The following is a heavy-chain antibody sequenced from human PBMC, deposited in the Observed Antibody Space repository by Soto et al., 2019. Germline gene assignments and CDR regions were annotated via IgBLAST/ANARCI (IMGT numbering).Heavy chain of an antibody. CDR3: AKLKAYSYGPGAYFDY. Sequence: XESLRLSCAASGFTFSSYAMSWVRQAPGKGLEWVSAISGGGGSTDYVDSVKGRFTISRDMSKNTLYLQMNSLRAEDTAVYYCAKLKAYSYGPGAYFDYWGQGTLVTVSS. V-gene: IGHV3-23*01. CDR2: ISGGGGST. J-gene: IGHJ4*02. CDR1: GFTFSSYA. D-gene: IGHD5-18*01.